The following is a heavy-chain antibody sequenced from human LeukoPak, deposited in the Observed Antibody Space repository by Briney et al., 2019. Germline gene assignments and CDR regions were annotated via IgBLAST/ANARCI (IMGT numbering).Heavy chain of an antibody. D-gene: IGHD3-3*01. Sequence: GASVKVSCKASGGTFSSYAIIWVRQAPGQGLEWMGGIIPIFGTANYAQKFQGRVTITTDESTSTAYMELSSLRSEDTAVYYCARAYFWSGYLNYFDYWGQGTLVTVSS. V-gene: IGHV1-69*05. CDR1: GGTFSSYA. CDR3: ARAYFWSGYLNYFDY. J-gene: IGHJ4*02. CDR2: IIPIFGTA.